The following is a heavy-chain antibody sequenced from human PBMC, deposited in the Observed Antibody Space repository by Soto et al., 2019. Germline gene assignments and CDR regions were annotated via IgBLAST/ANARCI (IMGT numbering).Heavy chain of an antibody. CDR2: ISAYKTNI. CDR3: ARDLDGSGAYYTDF. J-gene: IGHJ4*02. V-gene: IGHV1-18*01. CDR1: GYTFPNYG. Sequence: ASVKVSCKASGYTFPNYGITWVRQAPGQGLEWMGWISAYKTNIKYAQKFQGRVTSTTDTSTSTAYMELRSLRSDDTAIYYCARDLDGSGAYYTDFWGQGTLVTVSS. D-gene: IGHD3-10*01.